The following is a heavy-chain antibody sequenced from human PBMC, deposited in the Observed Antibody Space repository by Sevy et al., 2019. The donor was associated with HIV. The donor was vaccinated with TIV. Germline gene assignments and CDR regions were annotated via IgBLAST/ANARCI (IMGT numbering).Heavy chain of an antibody. D-gene: IGHD3-22*01. J-gene: IGHJ4*02. Sequence: GGSLRLSCAASGFTFSGSAMHCVRQASGKGLEWVGRIRSKANSYATAYAASVKGRFTISRDDSKNTAYLQMNSLKTEHTAVYYCTSLARLFLGFARDYWGQGTSVTVSS. CDR1: GFTFSGSA. CDR2: IRSKANSYAT. CDR3: TSLARLFLGFARDY. V-gene: IGHV3-73*01.